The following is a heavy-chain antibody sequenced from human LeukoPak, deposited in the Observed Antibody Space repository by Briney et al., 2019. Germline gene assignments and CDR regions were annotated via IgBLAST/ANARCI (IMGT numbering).Heavy chain of an antibody. CDR3: ARDLERVGAFDI. CDR1: GFTFSDYR. D-gene: IGHD1-26*01. Sequence: GGSLRLSCAASGFTFSDYRMSWVRQAPGKGLEWVANIKEDGSEKYYVDSVKGRFIISRDNAKNSVYLQMNTLGAEDTAVYYCARDLERVGAFDIWGQGTMVTVSS. V-gene: IGHV3-7*01. J-gene: IGHJ3*02. CDR2: IKEDGSEK.